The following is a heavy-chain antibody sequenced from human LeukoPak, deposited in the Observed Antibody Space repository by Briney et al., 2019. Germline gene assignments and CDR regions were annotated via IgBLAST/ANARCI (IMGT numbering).Heavy chain of an antibody. V-gene: IGHV1-69*10. CDR3: ARGQYYYDSSGYYFTLHY. Sequence: SVKVSCKASGGTFSSYAISWVRQAPGQGLEWMGGIIPIFGIANYAQKFQGRVTITADKSTSTAYMELSSLRSEDTAVYYCARGQYYYDSSGYYFTLHYWGQGTLVTVSS. CDR2: IIPIFGIA. CDR1: GGTFSSYA. D-gene: IGHD3-22*01. J-gene: IGHJ4*02.